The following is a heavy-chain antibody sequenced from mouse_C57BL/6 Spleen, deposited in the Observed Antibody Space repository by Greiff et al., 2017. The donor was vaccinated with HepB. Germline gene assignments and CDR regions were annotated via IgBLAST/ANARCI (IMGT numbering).Heavy chain of an antibody. D-gene: IGHD3-1*01. Sequence: EVQLQQSGPELVKPGASVKISCKASGYTFTDYYMNWVKQSHGKSLEWIGDINPNNGGTSYNQKFKGKATLTVDKSSSTAYMELRSLTSEDPAVYYCARSGDYFDYWGQGTTLTVSS. V-gene: IGHV1-26*01. CDR3: ARSGDYFDY. CDR2: INPNNGGT. J-gene: IGHJ2*01. CDR1: GYTFTDYY.